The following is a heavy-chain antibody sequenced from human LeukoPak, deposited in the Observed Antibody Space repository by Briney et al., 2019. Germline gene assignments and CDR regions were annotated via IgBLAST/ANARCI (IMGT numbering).Heavy chain of an antibody. Sequence: PSETLSLTCAVYGGSFSGYYWSWIPQPPGKGLEWIGEINHSGSTNYNPSLKSRVTISVDTSKNQFSLKLSSVTAADTAVYYCARGPRLSLWFGEFYTPFDYWGQGTLVTVSS. CDR3: ARGPRLSLWFGEFYTPFDY. CDR2: INHSGST. V-gene: IGHV4-34*01. CDR1: GGSFSGYY. D-gene: IGHD3-10*01. J-gene: IGHJ4*02.